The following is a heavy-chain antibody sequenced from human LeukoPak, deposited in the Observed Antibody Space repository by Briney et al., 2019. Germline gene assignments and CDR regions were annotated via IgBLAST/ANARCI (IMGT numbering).Heavy chain of an antibody. V-gene: IGHV4-34*01. D-gene: IGHD3-3*01. CDR2: INHSGDT. Sequence: KTSETLSLTCAVYSASFSGYYWTWIRQPPGKGLEWIGEINHSGDTNYSPSLKSRVTISVDTSKAQFSLKLRSVTAADTAVYYCARRIPLVLRFSHYYGMDVWGQGTTVTVSS. CDR1: SASFSGYY. J-gene: IGHJ6*02. CDR3: ARRIPLVLRFSHYYGMDV.